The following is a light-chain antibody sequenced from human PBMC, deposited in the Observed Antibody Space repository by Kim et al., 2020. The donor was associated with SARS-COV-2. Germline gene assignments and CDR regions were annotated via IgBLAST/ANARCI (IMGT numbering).Light chain of an antibody. CDR1: QDVSNL. CDR2: SVS. Sequence: SAFVGDRVTISCRASQDVSNLLGRYQQKAGEAPTLLISSVSSLQSGVPSRFSGSGSGTDFTLTITSLQSEDSATYFCQQAKSFPWTFGQGTKLVI. V-gene: IGKV1-12*01. CDR3: QQAKSFPWT. J-gene: IGKJ2*02.